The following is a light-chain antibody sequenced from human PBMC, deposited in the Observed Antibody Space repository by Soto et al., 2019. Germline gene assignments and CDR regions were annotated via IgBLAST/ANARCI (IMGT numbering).Light chain of an antibody. Sequence: ESVMTQSPLSLSVTPGEPASISGRSSQSLLHSNGYNYLDWYLQKPGQSPQLLIYLGSFRAAGVPDRFSGSGSGTDFTLKISRVEAADVGVYYCMQALQTPSFGGGTKVEIK. CDR2: LGS. CDR1: QSLLHSNGYNY. CDR3: MQALQTPS. J-gene: IGKJ4*01. V-gene: IGKV2-28*01.